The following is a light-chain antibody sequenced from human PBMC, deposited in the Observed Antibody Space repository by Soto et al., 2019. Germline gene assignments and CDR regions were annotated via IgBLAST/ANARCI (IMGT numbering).Light chain of an antibody. V-gene: IGLV2-14*01. Sequence: QSVLTQPASVSGSPGQSITISCIGTSSDIGGQNFVSWHQQRPGKAPKFIIYGVTNRPSGVSNRFSGSKSGNTASLTISGLQADDEADYYCSSYSSSYTWVFGGGTQLTVL. CDR3: SSYSSSYTWV. CDR2: GVT. J-gene: IGLJ3*02. CDR1: SSDIGGQNF.